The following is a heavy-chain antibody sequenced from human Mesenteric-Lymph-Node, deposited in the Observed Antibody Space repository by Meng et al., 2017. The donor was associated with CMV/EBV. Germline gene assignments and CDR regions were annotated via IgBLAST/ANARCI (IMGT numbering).Heavy chain of an antibody. J-gene: IGHJ4*02. D-gene: IGHD3-22*01. CDR2: INPNSGGT. V-gene: IGHV1-2*02. CDR1: GYPFTGYY. CDR3: ARDWYYDSSGYLFL. Sequence: ASGYPFTGYYMHWVRQAPGQGPEWMGWINPNSGGTNYAQKFQGRVTMTRDTSISTAYMELSRLRFDDTAVYYCARDWYYDSSGYLFLWGQGSLVTVSS.